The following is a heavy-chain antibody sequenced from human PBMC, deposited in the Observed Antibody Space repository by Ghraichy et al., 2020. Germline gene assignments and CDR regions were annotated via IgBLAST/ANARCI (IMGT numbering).Heavy chain of an antibody. CDR2: IGSSGEST. Sequence: GGSLRLSCTASGFPFSTSVMSWARQAPGKGLEWVSTIGSSGESTFYADSVKGRFTISRDNSKNTLFLQMSSLRAEDTAVYYCMRCGWGVNWGQGALVTVSS. D-gene: IGHD3-16*01. J-gene: IGHJ4*02. CDR1: GFPFSTSV. V-gene: IGHV3-23*01. CDR3: MRCGWGVN.